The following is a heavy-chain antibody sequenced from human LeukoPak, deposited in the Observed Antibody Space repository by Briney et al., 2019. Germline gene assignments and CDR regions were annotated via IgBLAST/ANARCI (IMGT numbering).Heavy chain of an antibody. CDR2: IYHSGST. Sequence: SETLSLTCTVSGYSISSGYYWGWIRQPPGKGLEWIGSIYHSGSTYYNPSLKSRITISVDTSKNQFSLKLSSVTAADTAVYYCARIYDSSGYQTFDYWGQGTLVTVSS. CDR3: ARIYDSSGYQTFDY. V-gene: IGHV4-38-2*02. D-gene: IGHD3-22*01. CDR1: GYSISSGYY. J-gene: IGHJ4*02.